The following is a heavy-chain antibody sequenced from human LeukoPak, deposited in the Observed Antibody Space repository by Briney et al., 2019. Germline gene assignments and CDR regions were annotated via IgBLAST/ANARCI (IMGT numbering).Heavy chain of an antibody. CDR3: ARDGDGRINFDY. Sequence: ASVKVSCKASGYTFTGYYMHWVRQAPGQGLEWMGWINPNSGGTNYAQKFQGRVTMTRDTSISTDYMELSSLTSDDTAVYYCARDGDGRINFDYWGQGTLVTVSS. CDR1: GYTFTGYY. J-gene: IGHJ4*02. V-gene: IGHV1-2*02. CDR2: INPNSGGT. D-gene: IGHD3-10*01.